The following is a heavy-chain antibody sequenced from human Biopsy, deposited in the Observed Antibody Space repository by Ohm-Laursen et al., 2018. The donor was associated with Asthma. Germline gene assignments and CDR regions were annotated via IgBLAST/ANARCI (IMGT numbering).Heavy chain of an antibody. D-gene: IGHD7-27*01. CDR2: ISYTGSA. Sequence: GTLSLTCAVSGGSMRSSSYYWGWIRQPPGKGLEWMGSISYTGSAYHNPSLKSLVTISVDTSKNPFSLSLSSVTDADTAVYYCARHWDWGSFFDYWGQGTPVTVSS. J-gene: IGHJ4*02. CDR3: ARHWDWGSFFDY. CDR1: GGSMRSSSYY. V-gene: IGHV4-39*01.